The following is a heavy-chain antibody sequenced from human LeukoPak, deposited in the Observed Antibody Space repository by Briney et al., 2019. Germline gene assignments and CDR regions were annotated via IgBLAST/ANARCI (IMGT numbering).Heavy chain of an antibody. CDR1: VGTFSSYA. CDR3: ARCARGLYYYYMDV. V-gene: IGHV1-69*05. D-gene: IGHD3/OR15-3a*01. J-gene: IGHJ6*03. CDR2: MIPIFGTA. Sequence: GASVTVSCKASVGTFSSYAISWVRQAPGQGLEGMGGMIPIFGTANYAQKFQGRVTITTDESTSTACMELSSVRSEDTAVYYCARCARGLYYYYMDVWGKGTTVTVSS.